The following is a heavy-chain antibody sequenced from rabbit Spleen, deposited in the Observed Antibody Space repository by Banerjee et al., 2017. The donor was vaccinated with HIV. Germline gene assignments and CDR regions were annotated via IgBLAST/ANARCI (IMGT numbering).Heavy chain of an antibody. Sequence: QSLEESGGDLVKPGASLTLTCTASGFSFSSSYYMCWVRQAPGKGPEWIACVAAGVSFTTYYATWAKGRFTISKTSSTTVTLQITSLTAADTATYFCARDSGTSFSSYGMDLWGPGTLVTVS. V-gene: IGHV1S40*01. J-gene: IGHJ6*01. CDR1: GFSFSSSYY. CDR2: VAAGVSFTT. D-gene: IGHD8-1*01. CDR3: ARDSGTSFSSYGMDL.